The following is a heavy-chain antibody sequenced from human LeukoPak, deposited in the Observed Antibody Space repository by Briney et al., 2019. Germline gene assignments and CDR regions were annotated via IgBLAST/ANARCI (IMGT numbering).Heavy chain of an antibody. CDR2: IIPIFGTA. J-gene: IGHJ4*02. Sequence: GASVKVSCKASGGTFSSYAISWVRQAPGQGLEWMGGIIPIFGTANYAQKFQGRVTITADESTSTAYMELSSLRSEDTAVYYCARETDGGWLFDYWGQGTLVTVSS. D-gene: IGHD5-12*01. CDR1: GGTFSSYA. CDR3: ARETDGGWLFDY. V-gene: IGHV1-69*13.